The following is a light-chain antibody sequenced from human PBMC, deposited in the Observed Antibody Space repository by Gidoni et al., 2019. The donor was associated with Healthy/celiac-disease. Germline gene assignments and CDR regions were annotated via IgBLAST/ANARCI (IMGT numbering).Light chain of an antibody. CDR1: QSVSSSY. J-gene: IGKJ1*01. Sequence: EIVLTQSPGTLSLSPGERATLPCRASQSVSSSYLAWYQQKPGQAPRLLIYGASSRATDIPDRFSGSGSGKDFTLTISRLEPEDFAVYYCQQYGSSPSWTFGQGTKVEIK. CDR2: GAS. V-gene: IGKV3-20*01. CDR3: QQYGSSPSWT.